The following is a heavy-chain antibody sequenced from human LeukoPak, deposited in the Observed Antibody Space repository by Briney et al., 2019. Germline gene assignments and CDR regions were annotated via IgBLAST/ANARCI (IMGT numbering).Heavy chain of an antibody. J-gene: IGHJ4*02. CDR3: AKSAYCSGGSCYSSLFDY. V-gene: IGHV3-43*01. D-gene: IGHD2-15*01. Sequence: GSLRLSCAVSGFTFDDYGMHWVRQAPGKGLEWVSLISWDGGSTYYADSVKGRFTISRDNSKNSLYLQMNSLRTEDTALYYCAKSAYCSGGSCYSSLFDYWGQGTLVTVSS. CDR2: ISWDGGST. CDR1: GFTFDDYG.